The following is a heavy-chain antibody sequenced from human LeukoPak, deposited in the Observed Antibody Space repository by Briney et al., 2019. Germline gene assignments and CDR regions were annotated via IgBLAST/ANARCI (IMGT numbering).Heavy chain of an antibody. CDR2: TRNKANSYTT. J-gene: IGHJ5*02. V-gene: IGHV3-72*01. Sequence: QPGGSLRLSCAASGFTFSDHYMDWVRQAPGKGLEWVGRTRNKANSYTTEYAASVKGRFTIPRDDSKNSLYLQMNSLKTEDTAVYYCAFGDYESNWFDPWGQGTLVTVSS. CDR3: AFGDYESNWFDP. D-gene: IGHD4-17*01. CDR1: GFTFSDHY.